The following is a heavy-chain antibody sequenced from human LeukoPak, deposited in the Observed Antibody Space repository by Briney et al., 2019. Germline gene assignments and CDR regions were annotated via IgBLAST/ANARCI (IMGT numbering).Heavy chain of an antibody. Sequence: ASVKVSCKASGGTFSSYAISWVRQAPGQGLEWMGRIIPLFGTANYAQKLQGRVTITTDESTSTAYMELSSLRSEDTPVYYCASQPLRRNSSGPPQEFDYWGQGTLVTVSS. CDR2: IIPLFGTA. CDR1: GGTFSSYA. J-gene: IGHJ4*02. CDR3: ASQPLRRNSSGPPQEFDY. D-gene: IGHD3-22*01. V-gene: IGHV1-69*05.